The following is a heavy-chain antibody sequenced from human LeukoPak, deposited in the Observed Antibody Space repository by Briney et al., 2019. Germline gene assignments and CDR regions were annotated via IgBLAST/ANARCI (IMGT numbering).Heavy chain of an antibody. CDR1: GLTFDDYA. D-gene: IGHD5-18*01. CDR3: AKDNRGYSYGDAFDI. CDR2: ISWNSGRI. Sequence: GGSLRLSCAASGLTFDDYAIDWVRQAPGKVLGWVSGISWNSGRISYADSVKGRFTIYRDNAKHSRYLQMNSLRAEDTALYYCAKDNRGYSYGDAFDIWGQGTMVTVSS. J-gene: IGHJ3*02. V-gene: IGHV3-9*01.